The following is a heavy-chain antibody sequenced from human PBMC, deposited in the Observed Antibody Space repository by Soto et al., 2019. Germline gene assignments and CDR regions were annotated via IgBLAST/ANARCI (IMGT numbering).Heavy chain of an antibody. V-gene: IGHV4-39*01. CDR1: GGSISSSSYY. CDR3: ARQSSNYVGDYYYYYMDV. Sequence: PSETLSLTCTVSGGSISSSSYYWGWIRQPPGKGLEWIGSIYYSGSTYYNPSLKSRVTISVDTSKNQFSLKLSSVTAADTAVYYCARQSSNYVGDYYYYYMDVWGKGTTVTVSS. J-gene: IGHJ6*03. CDR2: IYYSGST. D-gene: IGHD4-4*01.